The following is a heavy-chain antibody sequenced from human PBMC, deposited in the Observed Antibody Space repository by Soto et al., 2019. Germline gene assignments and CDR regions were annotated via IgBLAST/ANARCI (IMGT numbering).Heavy chain of an antibody. D-gene: IGHD5-18*01. V-gene: IGHV3-30-3*01. Sequence: GGSLRLSCAASGFSFSSYAMTWVRQAPGKGLEWVSTITNNGSNKYYADSVKGRFTISRDNSKNTLYLQMNSLRDEDTAVYYCARETVTPKRSSYGYLSLHFDYWGQGTLVTVSS. CDR2: ITNNGSNK. CDR3: ARETVTPKRSSYGYLSLHFDY. J-gene: IGHJ4*02. CDR1: GFSFSSYA.